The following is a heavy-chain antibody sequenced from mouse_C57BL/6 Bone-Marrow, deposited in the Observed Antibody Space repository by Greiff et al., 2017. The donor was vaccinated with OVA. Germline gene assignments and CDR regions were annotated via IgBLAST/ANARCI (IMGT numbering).Heavy chain of an antibody. V-gene: IGHV5-12*01. CDR1: GFTFSDYY. D-gene: IGHD2-12*01. Sequence: EVQLVESGGGLVQPGGSLKLSCAASGFTFSDYYMYWVRQTPEKRLEWVAYISNGGGSTYYPDNVKGRFTISRDNAKNTLYLQMSRLKSEDTAMYYCARPPRRRDWYFDVWGTGTTVTVSS. CDR2: ISNGGGST. CDR3: ARPPRRRDWYFDV. J-gene: IGHJ1*03.